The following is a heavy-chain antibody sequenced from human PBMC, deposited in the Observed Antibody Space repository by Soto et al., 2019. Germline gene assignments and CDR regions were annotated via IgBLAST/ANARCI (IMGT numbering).Heavy chain of an antibody. CDR1: GFIFSGSA. D-gene: IGHD1-26*01. CDR2: ISSSSSYI. CDR3: ARSYSGSGYY. V-gene: IGHV3-21*01. J-gene: IGHJ4*02. Sequence: PGGSLRLSCAASGFIFSGSAMHWVRQASGKGLEWVSSISSSSSYIYYADSVKGRFTISRDNAKNSLYLQMNSLRAEDTAVYYCARSYSGSGYYWGQGTLVTVSS.